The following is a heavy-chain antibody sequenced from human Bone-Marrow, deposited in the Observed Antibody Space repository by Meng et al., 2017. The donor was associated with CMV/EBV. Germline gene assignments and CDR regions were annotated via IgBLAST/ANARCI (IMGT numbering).Heavy chain of an antibody. J-gene: IGHJ4*02. CDR2: IYYSGST. D-gene: IGHD3-10*01. CDR3: AREGYKITMVRGALSAGDDY. CDR1: GGSISSSSYY. V-gene: IGHV4-39*07. Sequence: SETLSLTCTVSGGSISSSSYYWGWIRQPPGKGLEWIGSIYYSGSTYYNPSLKSRVTISVDTSKNQFSLKLSSVTAADTAVYYCAREGYKITMVRGALSAGDDYYGQGMLVTASS.